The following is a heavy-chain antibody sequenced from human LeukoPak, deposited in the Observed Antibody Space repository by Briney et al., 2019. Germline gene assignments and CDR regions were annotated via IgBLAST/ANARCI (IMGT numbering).Heavy chain of an antibody. V-gene: IGHV4-34*01. Sequence: PSETLSLTCAVYGGSFSGYYWSWTRQPPGKGLEWIGEINHSGNTNYNPSLKSRVTISVDTSKNQFSLKLSSVTAADTAVYYCARAVYSSSWFPFDYWGQGTLVTVSS. CDR2: INHSGNT. J-gene: IGHJ4*02. CDR3: ARAVYSSSWFPFDY. CDR1: GGSFSGYY. D-gene: IGHD6-13*01.